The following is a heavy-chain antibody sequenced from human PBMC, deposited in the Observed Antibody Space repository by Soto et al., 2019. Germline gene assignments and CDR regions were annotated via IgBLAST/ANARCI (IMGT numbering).Heavy chain of an antibody. CDR2: LSYSGIT. J-gene: IGHJ3*02. CDR3: ARGGSDLFDI. Sequence: SETLSLTCTVSGGSFSSGDYYWSLFRLPPWKGLEGIGYLSYSGITYYNPSLKVRVTISVDTSQTQVALRRSYVSAAETALFYCARGGSDLFDIWGQGIMVTV. V-gene: IGHV4-30-4*01. D-gene: IGHD5-12*01. CDR1: GGSFSSGDYY.